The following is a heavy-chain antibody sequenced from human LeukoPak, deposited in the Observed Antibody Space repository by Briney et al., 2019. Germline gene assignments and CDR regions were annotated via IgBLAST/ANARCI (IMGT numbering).Heavy chain of an antibody. D-gene: IGHD6-6*01. CDR3: ARDVRRYFDY. Sequence: PPGRSLRLSCAASGFTFDDYAMHWVRQAPGKGLEWVSGISWNSGSIGYADSVKGRFTISRDNAKNSLYLQMNSLRAEDTAVYYCARDVRRYFDYWGQGTLVTVSS. CDR2: ISWNSGSI. V-gene: IGHV3-9*01. CDR1: GFTFDDYA. J-gene: IGHJ4*02.